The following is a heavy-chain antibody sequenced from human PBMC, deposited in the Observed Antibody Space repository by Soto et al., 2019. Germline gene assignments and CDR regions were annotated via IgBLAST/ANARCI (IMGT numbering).Heavy chain of an antibody. V-gene: IGHV3-21*01. CDR1: GFTFSSYS. J-gene: IGHJ4*02. D-gene: IGHD2-15*01. CDR2: ISSSSSYI. Sequence: GGSLRLSCAASGFTFSSYSMNWVRQAPGKGLEWVSSISSSSSYIYYADSVKGRFTISRDNAKNSLYLQMNSLRAEDTAVYYCARDLQYCSGGSCYSDYWGQGNLVTVSS. CDR3: ARDLQYCSGGSCYSDY.